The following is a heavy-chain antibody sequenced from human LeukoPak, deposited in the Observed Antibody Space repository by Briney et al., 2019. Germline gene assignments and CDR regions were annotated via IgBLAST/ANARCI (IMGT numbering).Heavy chain of an antibody. Sequence: ASVKVSCKASGYTFTTYGITWVRQAPGQGLEWMGWISAYNGNTNYAQKLQGRVTMTTDTSTSTASMELRSLRSDDTAVYYCARSPRDSSGYYYVGAFDIWGQGTMVTVSS. CDR2: ISAYNGNT. D-gene: IGHD3-22*01. CDR3: ARSPRDSSGYYYVGAFDI. J-gene: IGHJ3*02. CDR1: GYTFTTYG. V-gene: IGHV1-18*01.